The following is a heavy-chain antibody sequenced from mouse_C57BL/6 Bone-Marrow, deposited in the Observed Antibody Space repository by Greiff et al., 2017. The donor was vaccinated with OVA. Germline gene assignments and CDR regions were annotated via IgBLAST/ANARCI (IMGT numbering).Heavy chain of an antibody. CDR2: ISSGGSYT. D-gene: IGHD2-4*01. CDR1: GFTFSSYG. Sequence: EVQRVESGGDLVKPGGSLKLSCAASGFTFSSYGMSWVRQTPDKRLEWVATISSGGSYTYYPDSVKGRFTISRDNAKNTLYLQMSSLKSEDTAMYYCARSHDYDKDWYFDVWGTGTTVTVSS. CDR3: ARSHDYDKDWYFDV. V-gene: IGHV5-6*01. J-gene: IGHJ1*03.